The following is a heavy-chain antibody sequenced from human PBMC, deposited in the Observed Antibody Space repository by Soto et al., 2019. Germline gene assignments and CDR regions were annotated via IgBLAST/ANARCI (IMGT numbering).Heavy chain of an antibody. D-gene: IGHD6-19*01. CDR3: AKDRFARAVAGGEDAFDI. CDR2: ISWNSGSI. V-gene: IGHV3-9*01. CDR1: GFTFDDYA. Sequence: QPGGSLRLSCAASGFTFDDYAMHWVRQAPGKGLEWVSGISWNSGSIGYADSVKGRFTISRDNAKNSLYLQMNSLRAEDTALYYCAKDRFARAVAGGEDAFDIWGQGTMVTVSS. J-gene: IGHJ3*02.